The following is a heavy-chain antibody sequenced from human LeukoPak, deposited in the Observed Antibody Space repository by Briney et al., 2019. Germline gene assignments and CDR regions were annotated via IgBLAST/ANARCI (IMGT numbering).Heavy chain of an antibody. CDR1: GFTFSSYE. D-gene: IGHD3-10*01. CDR2: ISSSGSTI. V-gene: IGHV3-48*03. CDR3: ARVVYYYGSGRVFDY. J-gene: IGHJ4*02. Sequence: GGSLRLSCAASGFTFSSYEMNWVRQAPGKGLEWVSYISSSGSTIYYADSVKGRFTISRDNAKNSLYLQMNSLRAEDTAVYYCARVVYYYGSGRVFDYWGQGTLVTVSS.